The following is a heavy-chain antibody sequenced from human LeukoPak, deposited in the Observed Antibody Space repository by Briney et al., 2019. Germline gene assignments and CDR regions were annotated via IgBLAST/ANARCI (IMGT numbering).Heavy chain of an antibody. J-gene: IGHJ6*02. CDR2: IIPILGIA. CDR1: GGTFSSYA. V-gene: IGHV1-69*04. CDR3: ARDDCSSTSCWNLYYYYGMVV. Sequence: GASVKVSCKASGGTFSSYAISWVRQAPGQGLEWMGRIIPILGIANYAQKFQGRVTITADKFTSTAYTELSSLRSEDTAVYYCARDDCSSTSCWNLYYYYGMVVWGQGTTVTVSS. D-gene: IGHD2-2*01.